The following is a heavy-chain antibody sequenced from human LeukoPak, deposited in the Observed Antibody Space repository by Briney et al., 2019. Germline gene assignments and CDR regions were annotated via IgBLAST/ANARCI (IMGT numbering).Heavy chain of an antibody. J-gene: IGHJ4*02. D-gene: IGHD1-26*01. CDR3: VRDNRSYNFDY. V-gene: IGHV3-74*01. Sequence: WGSLRLSCAASGFTFSRYRMHWVRQAPGKGLVWVSCIKSDGSSTSIADSAKGRFTISRDNAKNTVYLQMNSLRAEDTAVYYCVRDNRSYNFDYWGQGTLVTVSS. CDR2: IKSDGSST. CDR1: GFTFSRYR.